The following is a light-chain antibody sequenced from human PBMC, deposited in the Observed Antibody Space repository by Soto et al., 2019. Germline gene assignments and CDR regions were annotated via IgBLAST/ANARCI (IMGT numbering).Light chain of an antibody. Sequence: QSVLTQPPLVSAAPGQKVTISCSGSRSSIGNNYVSWYQHFPGTAPRLLIYDNDKRPSGIPDRFSGSKSGTSATLGITGLQTGDEADYYCGTWDSSLSAGVFGGGTKLTVL. CDR2: DND. J-gene: IGLJ2*01. V-gene: IGLV1-51*01. CDR1: RSSIGNNY. CDR3: GTWDSSLSAGV.